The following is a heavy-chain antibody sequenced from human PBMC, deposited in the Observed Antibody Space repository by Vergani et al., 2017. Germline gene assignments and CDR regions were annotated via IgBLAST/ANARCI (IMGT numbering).Heavy chain of an antibody. Sequence: EVQLLESGGGLVQPGGSLRLSCAASGFTFSSYAMSWVRQAPGKGLEWVSAISGSGGSTYYADSVKGRFTISRDNSKNTLYLQMNSLRAEDTAVYYWAKGGGGYSSSLYYYYMDVWGKGTTVTVSS. CDR3: AKGGGGYSSSLYYYYMDV. D-gene: IGHD6-6*01. CDR1: GFTFSSYA. CDR2: ISGSGGST. J-gene: IGHJ6*03. V-gene: IGHV3-23*01.